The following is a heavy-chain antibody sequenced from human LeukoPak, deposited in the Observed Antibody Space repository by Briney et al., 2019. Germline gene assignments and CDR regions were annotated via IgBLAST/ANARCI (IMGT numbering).Heavy chain of an antibody. CDR3: ARAIVGATTRFDY. J-gene: IGHJ4*02. CDR1: GFTFSSYS. CDR2: ISSSSSTI. V-gene: IGHV3-48*01. D-gene: IGHD1-26*01. Sequence: LAGGSLRLSCAASGFTFSSYSMNWVRQAPGKGLEWVSYISSSSSTIYYADSVKGRFTISRDNAKNSLYLQMNSLRAEDTAVYYCARAIVGATTRFDYWGQGTLVTVSS.